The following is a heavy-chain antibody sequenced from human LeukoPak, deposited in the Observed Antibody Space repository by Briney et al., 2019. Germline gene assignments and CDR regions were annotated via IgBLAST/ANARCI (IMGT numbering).Heavy chain of an antibody. J-gene: IGHJ4*02. V-gene: IGHV4-59*11. CDR3: ARDAIVRATYVSED. CDR1: GGSISSHY. CDR2: IYYSGST. D-gene: IGHD1-26*01. Sequence: PSETLSLTCTVSGGSISSHYWSWIRQPPGKGLEWIGYIYYSGSTNYNPSLKSRVTISVDTSKNQFSLKLSSVTAADTAVYYCARDAIVRATYVSEDWGQGTLVTVSS.